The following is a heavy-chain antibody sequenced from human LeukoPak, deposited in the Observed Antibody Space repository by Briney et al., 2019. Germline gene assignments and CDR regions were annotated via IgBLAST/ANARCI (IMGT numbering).Heavy chain of an antibody. D-gene: IGHD2/OR15-2a*01. CDR1: GGSVSRSNYY. V-gene: IGHV4-39*02. CDR3: AKLEYWVPY. Sequence: SETLSHTCNVSGGSVSRSNYYWAWIRQPPGKGLEWIATINHGGGTHENPSLKSRVTISVDTSTNNLSLKLSSVTAADTAVYYCAKLEYWVPYWSRGTLVTVSS. J-gene: IGHJ4*02. CDR2: INHGGGT.